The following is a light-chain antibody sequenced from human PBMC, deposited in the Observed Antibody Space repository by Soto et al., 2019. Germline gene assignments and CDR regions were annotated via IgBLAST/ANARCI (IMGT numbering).Light chain of an antibody. V-gene: IGKV1-5*01. CDR3: QQYNSYPYT. J-gene: IGKJ2*01. Sequence: DIQMTQSPSTVSASVGDAVTITCRASQSISTWLAWYQQKPGKAPNLLIYDASTLESGGPSGFSGSGSGTEFTLTISSLQPDDSATYYCQQYNSYPYTFGQGTNWRSN. CDR2: DAS. CDR1: QSISTW.